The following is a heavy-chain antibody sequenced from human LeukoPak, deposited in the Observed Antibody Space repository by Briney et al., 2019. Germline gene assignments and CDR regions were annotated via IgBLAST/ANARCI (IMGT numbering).Heavy chain of an antibody. CDR1: GGTFSSYA. J-gene: IGHJ3*02. D-gene: IGHD1-26*01. V-gene: IGHV1-69*05. CDR2: IIPIFGTA. CDR3: AREGSYSNAFDI. Sequence: GASVKVSCKASGGTFSSYAISWVRQAPGQGLEWMGGIIPIFGTANYAQKLQGRVTMTTDTSTSTAYMELRSLRSDDTAVYYCAREGSYSNAFDIWGQGTMVTVSS.